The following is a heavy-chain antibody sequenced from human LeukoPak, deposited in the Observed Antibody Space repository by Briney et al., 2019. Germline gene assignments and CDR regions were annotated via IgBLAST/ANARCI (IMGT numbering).Heavy chain of an antibody. V-gene: IGHV4-4*07. D-gene: IGHD3-3*01. J-gene: IGHJ5*02. Sequence: SETLSLTCTVSGGSISSYYWSWIRQPAGKGLEWIGRIYTSGSTNYNPSLKSRVTMSVDTSKNQFSLKLSSVTAADTAVYYCARELYYDFWSVQGWFDPWGQGTLVTVSS. CDR1: GGSISSYY. CDR3: ARELYYDFWSVQGWFDP. CDR2: IYTSGST.